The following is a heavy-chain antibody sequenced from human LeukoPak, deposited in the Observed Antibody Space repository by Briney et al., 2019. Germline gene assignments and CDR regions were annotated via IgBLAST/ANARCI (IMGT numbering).Heavy chain of an antibody. J-gene: IGHJ6*03. CDR3: ATKRQTRWAPAYYYYMDV. Sequence: GASVKVSCKVSGYTLTELSMHWVRQAPGKGLEWMGGFDPEDGETIYAQKFQGRVTMTEDTSTDTAYMELSNLRSEDTAVYYCATKRQTRWAPAYYYYMDVWGKGTTVTVSS. CDR1: GYTLTELS. D-gene: IGHD1-1*01. CDR2: FDPEDGET. V-gene: IGHV1-24*01.